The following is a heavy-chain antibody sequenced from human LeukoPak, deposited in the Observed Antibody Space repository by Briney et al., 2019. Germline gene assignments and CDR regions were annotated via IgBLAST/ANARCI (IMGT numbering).Heavy chain of an antibody. D-gene: IGHD2-2*03. J-gene: IGHJ4*02. Sequence: GGSLRLSCVASGFTFSNYAMSWVRQAPGKGLEWIAALNGGRTFFQDSVRGRFTISRDNSKNTLYLQLNSLRGDDPAVYYCVKEVTGYGYFDYWGRGTLVTVSS. CDR2: LNGGRT. CDR3: VKEVTGYGYFDY. CDR1: GFTFSNYA. V-gene: IGHV3-23*01.